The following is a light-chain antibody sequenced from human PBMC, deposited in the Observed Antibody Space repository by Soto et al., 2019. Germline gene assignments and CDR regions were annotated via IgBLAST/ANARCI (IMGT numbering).Light chain of an antibody. CDR3: QQSYSTWT. Sequence: DIQMTQSPSSLSASVGDRVTITCRASQSITSYLNWYQQKPGKAPQLLIYGASYLQIGVTSRFSGSGSGPDFTLTISSLQPEDFATYYCQQSYSTWTFGQGTKVEIK. J-gene: IGKJ1*01. CDR2: GAS. V-gene: IGKV1-39*01. CDR1: QSITSY.